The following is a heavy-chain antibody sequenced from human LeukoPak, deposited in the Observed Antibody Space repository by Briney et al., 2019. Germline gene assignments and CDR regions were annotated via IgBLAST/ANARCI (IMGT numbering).Heavy chain of an antibody. CDR2: VYHSGST. CDR3: ARHGIIYGSGTNFDY. V-gene: IGHV4-4*02. CDR1: GASITSSKY. J-gene: IGHJ4*02. Sequence: PSETLSLTCAVSGASITSSKYCSWVRQPPGKGLEWIGQVYHSGSTNYNPSLKSRVTISVDKSKNKFSLKLSSVTAADTAVYFCARHGIIYGSGTNFDYWGQGTLVTVAS. D-gene: IGHD3-10*01.